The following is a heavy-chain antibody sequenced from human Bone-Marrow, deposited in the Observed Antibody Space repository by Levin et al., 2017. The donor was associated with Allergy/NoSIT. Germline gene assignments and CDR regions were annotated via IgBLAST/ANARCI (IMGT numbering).Heavy chain of an antibody. CDR3: ARDGNDYVWGSSRWFYY. V-gene: IGHV3-21*06. D-gene: IGHD3-16*02. CDR2: VSGTSEYI. CDR1: GFTLSDYS. J-gene: IGHJ4*02. Sequence: GGSLRLSCAASGFTLSDYSMNWVRRAPGKGLEWVASVSGTSEYIFSAASVRGRFTVSRDNAKNLLFLQMNGLRAEDTAVYYCARDGNDYVWGSSRWFYYWGQGTLVTVSS.